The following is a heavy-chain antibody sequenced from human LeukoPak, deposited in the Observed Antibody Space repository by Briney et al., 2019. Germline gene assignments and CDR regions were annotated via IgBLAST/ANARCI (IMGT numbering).Heavy chain of an antibody. V-gene: IGHV3-11*01. CDR1: GFTFSDYY. D-gene: IGHD3-22*01. J-gene: IGHJ4*02. CDR3: ARDHRDYYDSSGYYYPLDY. CDR2: ISSSGSTI. Sequence: GGSLRLSCAASGFTFSDYYMSWIRQAPGKGLEWVSYISSSGSTIYYADSVKGRFTISRDNAKNSLYLQMNSLRAEDTAVYYCARDHRDYYDSSGYYYPLDYWGQGTLVTVSS.